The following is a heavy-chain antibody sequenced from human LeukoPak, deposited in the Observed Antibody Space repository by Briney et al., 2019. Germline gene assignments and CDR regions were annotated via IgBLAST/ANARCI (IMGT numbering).Heavy chain of an antibody. CDR1: GFTFSNYA. D-gene: IGHD6-19*01. CDR3: ARVASIGYTSGWYGLLDV. V-gene: IGHV3-64*01. CDR2: ISSDGANT. J-gene: IGHJ6*02. Sequence: GGSLRLSCAASGFTFSNYAIHWVRQAPGKRPEYVSAISSDGANTYYANSVKGRFTTSRDNSKNTLYLQMGSLRAEDMAVYYCARVASIGYTSGWYGLLDVWGQGTTVTVSS.